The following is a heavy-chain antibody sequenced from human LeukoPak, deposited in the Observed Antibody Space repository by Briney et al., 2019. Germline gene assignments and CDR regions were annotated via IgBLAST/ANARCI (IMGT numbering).Heavy chain of an antibody. CDR2: IYTSGST. V-gene: IGHV4-61*02. CDR1: GGSISSGSYY. CDR3: ARVTSSVYYYYYMDV. D-gene: IGHD3-22*01. J-gene: IGHJ6*03. Sequence: SETLSLTCTVSGGSISSGSYYWSWIRQPAGKGLEWIGRIYTSGSTNYNPSLKSRVTISVDTSKNQFSLKLSSVIAADTAVHYCARVTSSVYYYYYMDVWGKGTTVTVSS.